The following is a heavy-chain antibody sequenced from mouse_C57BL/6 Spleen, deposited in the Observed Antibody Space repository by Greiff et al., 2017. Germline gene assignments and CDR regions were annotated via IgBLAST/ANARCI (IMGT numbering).Heavy chain of an antibody. D-gene: IGHD2-4*01. J-gene: IGHJ3*01. V-gene: IGHV1-81*01. CDR2: IYPRSGNT. CDR1: GYTFTSYG. CDR3: ANYDYDEGAWFAY. Sequence: QVQLQQSGAELARPGASVKLSCKASGYTFTSYGISWVKQRTGQGLEWIGEIYPRSGNTYYNEKFKGKATLTADKSSSTAYMELRSLTSEDSAVYFCANYDYDEGAWFAYRGQGTLVTVSA.